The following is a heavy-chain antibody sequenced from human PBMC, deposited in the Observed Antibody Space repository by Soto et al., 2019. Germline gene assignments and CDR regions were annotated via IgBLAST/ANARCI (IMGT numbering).Heavy chain of an antibody. V-gene: IGHV4-39*01. CDR3: ARPPSDY. J-gene: IGHJ4*02. CDR1: GGSISSSSYY. Sequence: SETLSLTCSVSGGSISSSSYYWGWIRQPPGKGLEWIGSIYYSGSTYYNPSLKSRVTISVDTSKNQFSLKLSSVTAADTAVYYCARPPSDYWGQGTLVTVSS. CDR2: IYYSGST.